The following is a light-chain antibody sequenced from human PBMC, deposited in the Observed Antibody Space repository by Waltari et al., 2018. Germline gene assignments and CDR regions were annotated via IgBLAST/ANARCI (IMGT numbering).Light chain of an antibody. CDR3: QQYGSSVMYT. J-gene: IGKJ2*01. CDR1: PSLTKRY. Sequence: RARPSLTKRYFAGYQQKPGEAARRLIYGASSRAAGITDRFSGSGSATDFSRTISRLEPDDFAVYYCQQYGSSVMYTFGQGTKVEIK. CDR2: GAS. V-gene: IGKV3-20*01.